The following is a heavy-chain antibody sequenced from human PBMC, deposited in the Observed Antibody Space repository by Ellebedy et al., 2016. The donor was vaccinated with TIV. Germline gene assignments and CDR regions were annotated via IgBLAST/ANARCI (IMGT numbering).Heavy chain of an antibody. V-gene: IGHV3-23*01. CDR2: ISGSAYSK. CDR1: GFTFSNYA. CDR3: ARTPYQWVVGKFDS. D-gene: IGHD6-19*01. Sequence: GESLKISCEASGFTFSNYAMSWVRQAPGKGLEWVSDISGSAYSKYYADSVMGRFTISRDNSKNTLYLQMNSLRAEDTAVYYCARTPYQWVVGKFDSWGQGTLVTVSS. J-gene: IGHJ4*02.